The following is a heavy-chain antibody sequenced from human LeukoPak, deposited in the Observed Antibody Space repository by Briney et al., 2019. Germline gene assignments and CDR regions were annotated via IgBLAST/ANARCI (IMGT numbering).Heavy chain of an antibody. Sequence: SETLSLTCTVSGASVRYEYWSRIRQPPGKGLEWIGYIHYSGSSNYHPSLGSRVTISLDTSKNQFSLKLKSVTAADTGMYHCARYDRGLFFFDDWGQGTLVTVSS. V-gene: IGHV4-59*08. D-gene: IGHD1-14*01. J-gene: IGHJ4*02. CDR2: IHYSGSS. CDR1: GASVRYEY. CDR3: ARYDRGLFFFDD.